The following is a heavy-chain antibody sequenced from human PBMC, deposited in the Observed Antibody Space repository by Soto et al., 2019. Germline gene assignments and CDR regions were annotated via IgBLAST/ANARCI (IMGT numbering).Heavy chain of an antibody. D-gene: IGHD2-15*01. Sequence: GGSLRLSCAASGVTFSTYAMAWVRQAPGKGLEWVSTISDTGGGTFYAGSVKGRFTISRDNSNNTLHLQMQGLRAEDTAIYFCAIGRRKTSGSNTWFDPWGRGTQVTVSS. CDR3: AIGRRKTSGSNTWFDP. V-gene: IGHV3-23*01. CDR1: GVTFSTYA. CDR2: ISDTGGGT. J-gene: IGHJ5*02.